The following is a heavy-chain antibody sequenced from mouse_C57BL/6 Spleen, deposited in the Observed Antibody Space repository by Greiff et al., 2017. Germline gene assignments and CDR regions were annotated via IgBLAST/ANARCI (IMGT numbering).Heavy chain of an antibody. V-gene: IGHV5-4*01. CDR2: ISDGGSYT. Sequence: EVKLMESGGGLVKPGGSLKLSCAASGFTFSSYAMSWVRQTPEKRLAWVATISDGGSYTYYPDNVKGRFTISRDNAKNNLYLQMSHLKSEDTAMYYCARELFFDYWGQGTTLTVSS. J-gene: IGHJ2*01. CDR3: ARELFFDY. CDR1: GFTFSSYA.